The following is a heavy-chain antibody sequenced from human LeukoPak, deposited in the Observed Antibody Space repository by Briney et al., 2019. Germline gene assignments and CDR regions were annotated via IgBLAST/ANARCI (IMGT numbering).Heavy chain of an antibody. CDR2: IIPILGIA. D-gene: IGHD2-2*01. J-gene: IGHJ4*02. V-gene: IGHV1-69*04. Sequence: SVKVSCKASGGTFSSYTISWVRQAPGQGLEWMGRIIPILGIANYTQKFQDRVTITADKSTSTAYMWQSSLRSEDTAVYYCARDLSGCSSTSCYQEGDYWGQGTLVTVSS. CDR3: ARDLSGCSSTSCYQEGDY. CDR1: GGTFSSYT.